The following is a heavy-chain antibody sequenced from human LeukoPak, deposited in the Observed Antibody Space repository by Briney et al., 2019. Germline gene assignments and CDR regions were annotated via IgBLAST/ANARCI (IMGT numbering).Heavy chain of an antibody. D-gene: IGHD3-10*01. V-gene: IGHV3-30*02. CDR2: IRYDGSNK. J-gene: IGHJ3*02. CDR3: AKDQPAKRRLLWFGELSGAFDI. CDR1: GFTSSSYG. Sequence: AGGSLRLSCAASGFTSSSYGMHWVRQAPGKGLEWVAFIRYDGSNKYYADSVKGRFTISRDNSKDTLYLQMNSLRAEDTAVYYCAKDQPAKRRLLWFGELSGAFDICGQGTMVTVSS.